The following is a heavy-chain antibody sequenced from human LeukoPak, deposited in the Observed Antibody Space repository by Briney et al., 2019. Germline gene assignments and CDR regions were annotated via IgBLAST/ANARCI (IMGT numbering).Heavy chain of an antibody. CDR2: ISYDGSNK. Sequence: GGSLRLSCAAPGFTFSSYGMHWVRQAPGKGLEWVAVISYDGSNKYYADSVKGRFTISRDNSKNTLYLQMNSLRAEDTAVYYCAKVDYGDFIWGQGTMVTVSS. J-gene: IGHJ3*02. D-gene: IGHD4-17*01. V-gene: IGHV3-30*18. CDR3: AKVDYGDFI. CDR1: GFTFSSYG.